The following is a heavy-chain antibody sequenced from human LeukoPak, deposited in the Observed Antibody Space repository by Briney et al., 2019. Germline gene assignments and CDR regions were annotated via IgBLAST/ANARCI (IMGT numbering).Heavy chain of an antibody. CDR1: GYTFTSYG. V-gene: IGHV1-18*01. CDR3: ARDIVVVPAATPYYYYGMDV. D-gene: IGHD2-2*01. Sequence: ASVKVSCKASGYTFTSYGISWVRQAPGQGLEWMGWISAYNGNTNYAQKLQGRVTMTTDTSTSTAYMELRSLRSDDTAVYYCARDIVVVPAATPYYYYGMDVWGQGTTVTVSS. CDR2: ISAYNGNT. J-gene: IGHJ6*02.